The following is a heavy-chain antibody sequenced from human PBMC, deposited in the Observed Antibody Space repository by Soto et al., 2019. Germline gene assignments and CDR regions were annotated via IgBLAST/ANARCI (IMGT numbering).Heavy chain of an antibody. CDR3: ARARGGSSSWYGYFDY. J-gene: IGHJ4*02. Sequence: QVQLVQSGAEVKKPGSSVKVSCKASGGTFSSYAISWVRQAPGQGLEWMGGIIPIFGTANYAQKCQGRVTITADESTSTASMELSSLRSEDTAVYYCARARGGSSSWYGYFDYWGQGTLVTVSS. V-gene: IGHV1-69*12. CDR2: IIPIFGTA. CDR1: GGTFSSYA. D-gene: IGHD6-13*01.